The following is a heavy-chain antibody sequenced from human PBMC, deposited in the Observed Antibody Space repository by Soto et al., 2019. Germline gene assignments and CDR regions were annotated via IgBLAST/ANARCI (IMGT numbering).Heavy chain of an antibody. Sequence: QVQLQESGPGLVKPSETLSLTCTVSGGSISSYYWSWIRQPPGKGLEWIGYIYYSGSTNYNPSLKSRVTISVDTSKNQFSLKLSSVTAADTAVYYCAREGRADNWFDPWGQGTLVTVSS. J-gene: IGHJ5*02. CDR2: IYYSGST. CDR1: GGSISSYY. V-gene: IGHV4-59*01. CDR3: AREGRADNWFDP.